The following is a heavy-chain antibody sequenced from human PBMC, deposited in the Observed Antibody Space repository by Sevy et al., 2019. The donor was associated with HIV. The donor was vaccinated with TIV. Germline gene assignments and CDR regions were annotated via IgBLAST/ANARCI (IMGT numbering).Heavy chain of an antibody. CDR1: GGSISSYY. CDR3: AGGYVWGSYRDFYYYYYMDV. D-gene: IGHD3-16*02. V-gene: IGHV4-4*07. CDR2: IYTSGST. J-gene: IGHJ6*03. Sequence: SETLSLTCTVSGGSISSYYWSWIRQPAGKGLEWIGRIYTSGSTNYNPSLKSRVTMSVDTSKNQFSLKLGSVTAADTAVYYCAGGYVWGSYRDFYYYYYMDVWGKGTTVTVSS.